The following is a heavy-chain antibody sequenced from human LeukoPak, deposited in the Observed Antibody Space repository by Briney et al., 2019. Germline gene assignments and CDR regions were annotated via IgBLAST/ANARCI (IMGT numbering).Heavy chain of an antibody. Sequence: KPSETLSLTCTVSGGSISSSSYYWGWIRQPPGKGLEWIGSIYYSGSTYYNPSLRSRVTISVDTPKNQFSLKLSSVTAADTAVYYCVRYSTSSGWFDPWGQGTLVTVSS. CDR2: IYYSGST. V-gene: IGHV4-39*01. CDR3: VRYSTSSGWFDP. D-gene: IGHD6-6*01. J-gene: IGHJ5*02. CDR1: GGSISSSSYY.